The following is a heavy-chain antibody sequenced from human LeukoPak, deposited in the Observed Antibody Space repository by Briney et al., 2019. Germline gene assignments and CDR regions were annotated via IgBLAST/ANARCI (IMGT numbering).Heavy chain of an antibody. Sequence: GGSLRLSCAASGFTFSSYWMHWVRQAPGKGLVWVSRINSDESTINYADSVKGRFTISRDNAENTLYLQLNSLRAEDTAVYYCARDGRQYWFDPWGQGTLVTVSS. J-gene: IGHJ5*02. CDR1: GFTFSSYW. CDR3: ARDGRQYWFDP. CDR2: INSDESTI. V-gene: IGHV3-74*01.